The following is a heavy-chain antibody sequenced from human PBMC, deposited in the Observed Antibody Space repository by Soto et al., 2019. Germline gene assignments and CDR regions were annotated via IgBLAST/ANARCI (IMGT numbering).Heavy chain of an antibody. Sequence: ESLKISFKGSGYSFTSYWIGWVRQMPGKGLEWMGIIYPGDSDTRYSPSFQGQVTISADKSISTAYLQWSSLKASDTAMYYCARRVEGIWDAFDIWGQGTMVTVSS. V-gene: IGHV5-51*01. CDR1: GYSFTSYW. CDR2: IYPGDSDT. D-gene: IGHD1-1*01. CDR3: ARRVEGIWDAFDI. J-gene: IGHJ3*02.